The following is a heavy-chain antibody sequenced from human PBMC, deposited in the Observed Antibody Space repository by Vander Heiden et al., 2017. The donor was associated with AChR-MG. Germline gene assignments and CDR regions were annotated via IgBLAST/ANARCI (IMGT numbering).Heavy chain of an antibody. D-gene: IGHD6-13*01. CDR2: IWYDGSNK. CDR3: ARESSSWYGGFDY. Sequence: QVQLVESGGGVVQPGRSLRLSCAASGFTFSSYGMPWVRQAPGKGLEWVAVIWYDGSNKYYADSVKGRFTISRDNSKNTLYLQMNSLRAEDTAVYYCARESSSWYGGFDYWGQGTLVTVSS. J-gene: IGHJ4*02. V-gene: IGHV3-33*01. CDR1: GFTFSSYG.